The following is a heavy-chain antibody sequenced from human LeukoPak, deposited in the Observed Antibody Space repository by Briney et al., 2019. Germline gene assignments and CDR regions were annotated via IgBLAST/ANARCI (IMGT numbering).Heavy chain of an antibody. CDR3: AREYSSSWNGNWFDP. Sequence: SETLSLTCTVSGGSISSSSYYWGWLRQPPGKGLEWIGSIYYSGSTYYNPSLKSRVTISVDTSKNQFSLKLSSVTVADTAVYYCAREYSSSWNGNWFDPWGQGTLVTVSS. J-gene: IGHJ5*02. V-gene: IGHV4-39*07. CDR1: GGSISSSSYY. D-gene: IGHD6-13*01. CDR2: IYYSGST.